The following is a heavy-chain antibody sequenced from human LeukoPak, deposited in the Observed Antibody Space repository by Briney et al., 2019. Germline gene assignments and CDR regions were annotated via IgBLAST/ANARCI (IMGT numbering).Heavy chain of an antibody. CDR2: INHSGST. V-gene: IGHV4-34*01. D-gene: IGHD6-6*01. CDR1: GGSFSGYY. CDR3: ASAGYSSSSFDY. J-gene: IGHJ4*02. Sequence: SETLSLTCAVYGGSFSGYYWSWIRQPPGKGLEWIGEINHSGSTNYNPSLKGRVTISVDTSKNQFSLKLSSVTAADTAVYYCASAGYSSSSFDYWGQGTLVTVSS.